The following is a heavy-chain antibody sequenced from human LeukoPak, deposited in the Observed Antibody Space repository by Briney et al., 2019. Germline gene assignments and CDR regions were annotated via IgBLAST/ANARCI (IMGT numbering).Heavy chain of an antibody. Sequence: PSQTLSLTCTVSGGSISSGSYYWSWIRQPAGKGLEWIGRIYTSGSTNYNPSLKSRVTISVDTSKNQFSLKLSSVTAADTAVYYCAREEINYYDSSGYYPDAFDIWGQGTMVTVSS. J-gene: IGHJ3*02. CDR1: GGSISSGSYY. CDR2: IYTSGST. V-gene: IGHV4-61*02. D-gene: IGHD3-22*01. CDR3: AREEINYYDSSGYYPDAFDI.